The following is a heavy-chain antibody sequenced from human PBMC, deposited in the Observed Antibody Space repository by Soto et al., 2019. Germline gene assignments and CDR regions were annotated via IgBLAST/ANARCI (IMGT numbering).Heavy chain of an antibody. CDR1: GYTLTSYG. CDR2: ISAYNGNT. J-gene: IGHJ6*02. V-gene: IGHV1-18*01. CDR3: ARDRSAAAGLYYYGMDV. Sequence: ASVKVSFKASGYTLTSYGISWVRQAPGQGLEWMGWISAYNGNTNYAQKLQGRVTMTTDTSTSTAYMELRSLRSDDTAVYYCARDRSAAAGLYYYGMDVWGQGTTVTVSS. D-gene: IGHD6-13*01.